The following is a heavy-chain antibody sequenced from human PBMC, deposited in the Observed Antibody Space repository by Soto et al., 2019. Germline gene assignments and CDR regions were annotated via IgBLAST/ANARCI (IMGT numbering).Heavy chain of an antibody. CDR2: VYYTGTT. CDR3: ARDLAAVPRAFDY. J-gene: IGHJ4*02. CDR1: GGSISSYF. V-gene: IGHV4-59*01. Sequence: SETLSLTCTVSGGSISSYFYIWVRQPPGKGLEWIGSVYYTGTTDYNPSPKSRVTISVDTSKTQFSLNLRSVTAADTAVYYCARDLAAVPRAFDYWGRGTLVTVSS. D-gene: IGHD6-13*01.